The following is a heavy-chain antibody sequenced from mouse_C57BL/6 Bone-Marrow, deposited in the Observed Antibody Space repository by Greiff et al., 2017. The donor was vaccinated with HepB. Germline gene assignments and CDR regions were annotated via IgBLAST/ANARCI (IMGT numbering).Heavy chain of an antibody. CDR2: IDPEDGET. Sequence: VQLKESGAELVKPGASVKLSCTASGFNIKDYYMHWVKQRTEQGLEWIGRIDPEDGETKYAPKFQGKATITADTSSNTAYLQLSSLTSEDTAVYYCARSGALWLLRALYYFDYWGQGTTLTVSS. D-gene: IGHD2-3*01. CDR1: GFNIKDYY. V-gene: IGHV14-2*01. J-gene: IGHJ2*01. CDR3: ARSGALWLLRALYYFDY.